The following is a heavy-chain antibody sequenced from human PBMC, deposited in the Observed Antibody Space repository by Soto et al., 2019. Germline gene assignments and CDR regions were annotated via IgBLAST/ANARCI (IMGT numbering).Heavy chain of an antibody. J-gene: IGHJ3*02. CDR3: AKYLIANNGVWEPFDM. CDR1: GFNFNAYA. V-gene: IGHV3-23*01. D-gene: IGHD2-8*01. Sequence: EVQLLESGGGLVQPGGSLRLSCAAFGFNFNAYAMNWVRPAPGKGLQWVSGLVGSGADKNYAESVRGRFTVSRDNSKNTLYLQMNSLRDEDTAVYYCAKYLIANNGVWEPFDMWGRGTKVTVSS. CDR2: LVGSGADK.